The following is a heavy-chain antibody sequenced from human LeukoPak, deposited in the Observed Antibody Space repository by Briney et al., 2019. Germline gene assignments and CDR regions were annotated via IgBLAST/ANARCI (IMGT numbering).Heavy chain of an antibody. CDR1: GYTFTSYY. D-gene: IGHD2-2*01. V-gene: IGHV1-46*03. Sequence: ASVKVSCKASGYTFTSYYMHWVRQAPGQGLEWMGIINPSGGSTSYAQKFQGRVTMTRDTSTSTVYMELSSLRSEDTAVYYCAGTKKGYQLLSLFDYWGQGTLVTVPS. J-gene: IGHJ4*02. CDR3: AGTKKGYQLLSLFDY. CDR2: INPSGGST.